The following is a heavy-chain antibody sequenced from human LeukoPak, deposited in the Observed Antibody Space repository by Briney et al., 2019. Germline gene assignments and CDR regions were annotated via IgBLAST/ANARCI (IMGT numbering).Heavy chain of an antibody. CDR1: GYTFSSYY. D-gene: IGHD3-10*01. CDR2: IIPIFGTA. Sequence: GASVKVSCKASGYTFSSYYMHWVRQAPGQGLEWMGGIIPIFGTANYAQKFQGRVTITTDESTSTAYMELSSLRSEDTAVYYCAKEGHFNGSGSYYGYWGQGTLVTVSS. V-gene: IGHV1-69*05. J-gene: IGHJ4*02. CDR3: AKEGHFNGSGSYYGY.